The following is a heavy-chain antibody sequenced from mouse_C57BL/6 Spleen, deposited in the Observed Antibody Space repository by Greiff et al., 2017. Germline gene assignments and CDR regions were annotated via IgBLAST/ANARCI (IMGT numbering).Heavy chain of an antibody. Sequence: DVKLVESGGGLVQPGGSLKLSCAASGFTFSDYYMYWVRQTPEKRLEWVAYISNGGGSTYYPDTVKGRFTISRDNAKNTLYLQMSRLKSEDTAMYYCARLGFDYWGQGTTLTVSS. CDR1: GFTFSDYY. J-gene: IGHJ2*01. CDR3: ARLGFDY. CDR2: ISNGGGST. V-gene: IGHV5-12*01.